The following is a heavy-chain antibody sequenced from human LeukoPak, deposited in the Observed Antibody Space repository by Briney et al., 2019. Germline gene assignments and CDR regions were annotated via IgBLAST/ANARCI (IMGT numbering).Heavy chain of an antibody. Sequence: SETLSLTCAAYGGSFSGYYWSWIRQPPGKGLEWIGEINHSGSTNYNPSLKSRVTISVDTSKNQFSLKLSSVTAADTAVYYCARLGSRPAYYYYYMDVWGKGTTVTVSS. CDR1: GGSFSGYY. CDR2: INHSGST. J-gene: IGHJ6*03. CDR3: ARLGSRPAYYYYYMDV. D-gene: IGHD1-14*01. V-gene: IGHV4-34*01.